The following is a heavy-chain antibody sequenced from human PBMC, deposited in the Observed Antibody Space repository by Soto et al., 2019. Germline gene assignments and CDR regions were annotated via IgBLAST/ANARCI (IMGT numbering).Heavy chain of an antibody. Sequence: QVQLQESGPGLVQRSQTLSLTCTVSGASLSRGGYYWYWVRQHPGKRLEWIGFIYYSGTTYYNPSLXXXLXXSIDPSKNQFSLKLSSVTAADTAVYYCASRDVDTTLVGRDYWGQGTLVTVSS. CDR1: GASLSRGGYY. D-gene: IGHD5-18*01. J-gene: IGHJ4*02. CDR3: ASRDVDTTLVGRDY. V-gene: IGHV4-31*03. CDR2: IYYSGTT.